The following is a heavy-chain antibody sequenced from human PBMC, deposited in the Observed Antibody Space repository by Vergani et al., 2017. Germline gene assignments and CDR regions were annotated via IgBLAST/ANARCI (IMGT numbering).Heavy chain of an antibody. CDR2: IFSNDEK. D-gene: IGHD2-2*01. CDR3: ARMIVVVPAAPEAFDI. Sequence: QVTLKESGPVLVKPTETLTLTCTVSGFSLSNARMGVSWIRQPPGKALEWLAHIFSNDEKSYSTSLKRRLTISKDTAKSQLVLTMTNMDPVDTATYYCARMIVVVPAAPEAFDIWGQGTMVTVSS. CDR1: GFSLSNARMG. J-gene: IGHJ3*02. V-gene: IGHV2-26*01.